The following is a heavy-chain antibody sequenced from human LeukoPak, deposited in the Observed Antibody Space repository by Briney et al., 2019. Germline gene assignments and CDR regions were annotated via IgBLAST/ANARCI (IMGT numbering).Heavy chain of an antibody. Sequence: ASVKVSCKASGDSFTSYAMNWVRQAPGKGLEWMGWIDVSGDTYYARNFQGRVTMTRDTSISTSYMDLSSLTSDDTAIYHCARGRGWLRLDFWGQGTLVTVSS. CDR2: IDVSGDT. CDR3: ARGRGWLRLDF. CDR1: GDSFTSYA. V-gene: IGHV1-2*02. D-gene: IGHD5-12*01. J-gene: IGHJ4*02.